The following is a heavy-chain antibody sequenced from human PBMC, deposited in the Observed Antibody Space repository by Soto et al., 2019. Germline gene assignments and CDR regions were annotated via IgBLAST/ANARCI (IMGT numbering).Heavy chain of an antibody. D-gene: IGHD3-3*01. V-gene: IGHV5-51*01. J-gene: IGHJ6*02. Sequence: EVQLVQSGAEVKKPGESLKISCKGSGYSFTSYWIGWVRQMPGKGLEWMGIIYPGDSDTRYSPSFQGQVTISADKSISTAYLQWSSLKASDTAMYYCARHGYYDLWSAPTPRGYYYYGMDVWGQGTTVTVSS. CDR2: IYPGDSDT. CDR3: ARHGYYDLWSAPTPRGYYYYGMDV. CDR1: GYSFTSYW.